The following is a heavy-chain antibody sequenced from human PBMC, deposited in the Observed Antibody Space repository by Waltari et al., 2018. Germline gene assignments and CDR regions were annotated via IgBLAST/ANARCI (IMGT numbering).Heavy chain of an antibody. CDR3: ARVMGYDSSGYPPMYAFDI. D-gene: IGHD3-22*01. CDR1: GYSISSGYY. J-gene: IGHJ3*02. CDR2: IYHSGST. Sequence: QVQLQESGPGLVKPSETLSLTCAVSGYSISSGYYWGWIRQPPGKGLEWIGSIYHSGSTYYNPSLKSRVTISVDTSKNQFSLKLSSVTAADTAVYYCARVMGYDSSGYPPMYAFDIWGQGTMVTVSS. V-gene: IGHV4-38-2*01.